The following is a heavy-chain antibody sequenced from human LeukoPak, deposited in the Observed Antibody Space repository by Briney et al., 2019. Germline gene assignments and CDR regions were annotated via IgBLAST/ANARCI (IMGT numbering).Heavy chain of an antibody. V-gene: IGHV3-21*01. D-gene: IGHD3-3*01. CDR2: ISSSSSYI. Sequence: PGGSLRLFCAASGFTFSTYSMNWVRQAPGKGLEWVSSISSSSSYIYYADSVKGRFTISRDNAKNSLFLQMNSLRGEDTAVYYCARDRNTDFWSGYYTNYFDYWGQGTLVTVSS. J-gene: IGHJ4*02. CDR1: GFTFSTYS. CDR3: ARDRNTDFWSGYYTNYFDY.